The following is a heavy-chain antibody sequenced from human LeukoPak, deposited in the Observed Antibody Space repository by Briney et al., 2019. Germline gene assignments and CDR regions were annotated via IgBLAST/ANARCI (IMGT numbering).Heavy chain of an antibody. J-gene: IGHJ5*02. CDR1: GYTFTSYG. Sequence: ASVKVSCKASGYTFTSYGISWVRQAPGQGLEWMGWISAYNGNTNYAQKLQGRVTMTTDTSTSTAYMELRSLRSDDTAVYYCAREGTYSGYDSNWFDPWGQGTLVTVSS. CDR3: AREGTYSGYDSNWFDP. D-gene: IGHD5-12*01. V-gene: IGHV1-18*01. CDR2: ISAYNGNT.